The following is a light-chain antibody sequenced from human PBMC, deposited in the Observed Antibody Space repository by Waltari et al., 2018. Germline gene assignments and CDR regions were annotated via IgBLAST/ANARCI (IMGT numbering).Light chain of an antibody. Sequence: DIQMTQSPSSLSAFVGATVTITCRASESASTYFNLYQQKTGKAPNLLSYATSTLHNGVPSRFSGSGSATEFTLTISNLQPEGFATYYCQQTYRLLGKFGQGTKVEIK. CDR1: ESASTY. CDR3: QQTYRLLGK. J-gene: IGKJ1*01. CDR2: ATS. V-gene: IGKV1-39*01.